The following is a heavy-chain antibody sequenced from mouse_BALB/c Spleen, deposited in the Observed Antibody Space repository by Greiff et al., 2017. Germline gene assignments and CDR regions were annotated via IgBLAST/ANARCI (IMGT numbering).Heavy chain of an antibody. CDR1: GYTFTSYW. CDR3: ARGRDYDPNYYAMDY. V-gene: IGHV1-69*02. CDR2: IDPSDSYT. J-gene: IGHJ4*01. D-gene: IGHD2-4*01. Sequence: VQLQQPGAELVKPGASVKLSCKASGYTFTSYWMHWVKQRPGQGLEWIGEIDPSDSYTNYNQKFKGKATLTVDKSSSTAYMQLSSLTSEDSAVYYCARGRDYDPNYYAMDYWGQGTSVTVSS.